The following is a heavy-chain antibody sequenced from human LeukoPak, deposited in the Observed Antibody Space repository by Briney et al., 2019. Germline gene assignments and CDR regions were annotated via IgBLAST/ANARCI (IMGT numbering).Heavy chain of an antibody. CDR2: ISSSGSTI. CDR3: ARANWHSRGTLYYFDH. CDR1: GFTFSSYE. V-gene: IGHV3-48*03. Sequence: GGSLRLSCAASGFTFSSYEMNWVRQAPGKGLEWVSYISSSGSTIYYADSVKGRFTISRDNSKNTLYLHMNTLRAEDTAVYYCARANWHSRGTLYYFDHWGQGTLVTVSS. D-gene: IGHD2-15*01. J-gene: IGHJ4*02.